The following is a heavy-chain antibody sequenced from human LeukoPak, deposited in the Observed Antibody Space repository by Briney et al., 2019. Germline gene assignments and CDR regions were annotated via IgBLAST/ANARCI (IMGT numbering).Heavy chain of an antibody. J-gene: IGHJ4*02. Sequence: GASVKVSCKASGYTFTSYGISWVRQAPGQGLEWMGWISAYNGNTNYAQKLQGRVTMTTDTSTSTAYMELRSLRSDDTAVYYCAAGVANYYDSSGYYAWGQGTLVTVSS. CDR2: ISAYNGNT. V-gene: IGHV1-18*01. CDR3: AAGVANYYDSSGYYA. CDR1: GYTFTSYG. D-gene: IGHD3-22*01.